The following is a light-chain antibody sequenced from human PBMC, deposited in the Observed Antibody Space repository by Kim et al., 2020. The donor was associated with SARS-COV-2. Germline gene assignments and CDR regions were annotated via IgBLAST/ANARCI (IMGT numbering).Light chain of an antibody. CDR3: QQYYSTPPT. V-gene: IGKV4-1*01. J-gene: IGKJ2*01. CDR2: WAS. CDR1: QSVLYSSNNKNY. Sequence: RATINCKSSQSVLYSSNNKNYLAWYQQKPGQPPKLLIYWASTRESGVPDRFSGSGSGTDFTLTISSLQAEDVEVYYCQQYYSTPPTFGQGTKLEI.